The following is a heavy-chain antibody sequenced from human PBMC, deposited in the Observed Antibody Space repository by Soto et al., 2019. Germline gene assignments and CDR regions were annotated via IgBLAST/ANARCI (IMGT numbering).Heavy chain of an antibody. V-gene: IGHV3-13*01. D-gene: IGHD6-13*01. CDR1: GFTFSCFD. Sequence: GGSLSLSCEASGFTFSCFDMHWVRQPTGKGLEWVSSIGTAGDTYYAVSVKGRFTISRDNAKNSLSLQMNSLRAGDMAVYFCAKSQEIGTHFFDSWGQGTQVTVSS. CDR3: AKSQEIGTHFFDS. J-gene: IGHJ4*02. CDR2: IGTAGDT.